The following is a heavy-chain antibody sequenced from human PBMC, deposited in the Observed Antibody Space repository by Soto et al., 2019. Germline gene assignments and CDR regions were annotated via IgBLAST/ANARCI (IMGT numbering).Heavy chain of an antibody. CDR2: XXYXGXX. J-gene: IGHJ4*02. CDR3: AKNLPRTGRFDY. V-gene: IGHV4-39*01. CDR1: GASITSTTYF. Sequence: PSETLSLTGTLSGASITSTTYFWAWIRQPPGRGLEWXGSXXYXGXXXYXXSLKNRVTISVDRSKNQFSLQMTSVTAADTAVYYCAKNLPRTGRFDYWGQGTLVTVSS.